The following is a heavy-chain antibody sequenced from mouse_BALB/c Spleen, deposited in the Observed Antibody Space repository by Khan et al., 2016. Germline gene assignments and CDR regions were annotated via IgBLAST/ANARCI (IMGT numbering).Heavy chain of an antibody. CDR3: ASDGPSYAMDY. D-gene: IGHD2-3*01. J-gene: IGHJ4*01. V-gene: IGHV3-2*02. CDR1: GYSIPSDYA. CDR2: IIYSGST. Sequence: EVQLQESGPGLMKPSQSLSLTCTVTGYSIPSDYAWNWIRQFPGNKLEWMGYIIYSGSTTYTPSLKSRISITRDTSKNQFFLQLNSVTIEDTATYCCASDGPSYAMDYWGQGASVTVSS.